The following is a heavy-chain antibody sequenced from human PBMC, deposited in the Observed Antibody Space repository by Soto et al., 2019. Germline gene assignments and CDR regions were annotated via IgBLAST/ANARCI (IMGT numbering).Heavy chain of an antibody. Sequence: GGSLRLSCAASGFTFSSYGMHWVRQAPGKGLEWVAVIWYDGSNKYYVDSVKGRFTISRDNSKNTLYLQMNSLRAEDTAVYYCARSSRPTTVTTVTNDGMDVWGQGTTVTVSS. D-gene: IGHD4-17*01. CDR2: IWYDGSNK. J-gene: IGHJ6*02. CDR1: GFTFSSYG. CDR3: ARSSRPTTVTTVTNDGMDV. V-gene: IGHV3-33*01.